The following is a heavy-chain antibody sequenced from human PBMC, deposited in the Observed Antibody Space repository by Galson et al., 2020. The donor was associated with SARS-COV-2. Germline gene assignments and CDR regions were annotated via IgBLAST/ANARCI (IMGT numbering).Heavy chain of an antibody. CDR2: IYYSGST. Sequence: SETLSLTCTVSGGSISSGGYYWSWIRQHPGKGLEWIGYIYYSGSTYYNPSLKSRVTISVDTSKNQFSLKLSSVTAADTAVYYCARGSSSWLSADYWGQGTLVTVSS. CDR3: ARGSSSWLSADY. J-gene: IGHJ4*02. CDR1: GGSISSGGYY. D-gene: IGHD6-13*01. V-gene: IGHV4-31*03.